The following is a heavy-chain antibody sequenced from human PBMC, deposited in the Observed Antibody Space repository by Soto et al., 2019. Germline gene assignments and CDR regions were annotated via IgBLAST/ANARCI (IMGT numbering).Heavy chain of an antibody. CDR3: ARTFGCSGGICYSSNWFDP. J-gene: IGHJ5*02. D-gene: IGHD2-15*01. Sequence: PSETLSLTCTVSGGSISSSSYYWSWIRQPPVKGLEWIGYIYHSGSTNYNPSLKSRVTISVDRSKNQFSLKLNSVTAADTAVYYGARTFGCSGGICYSSNWFDPWGQGTLVTVSS. CDR2: IYHSGST. V-gene: IGHV4-61*05. CDR1: GGSISSSSYY.